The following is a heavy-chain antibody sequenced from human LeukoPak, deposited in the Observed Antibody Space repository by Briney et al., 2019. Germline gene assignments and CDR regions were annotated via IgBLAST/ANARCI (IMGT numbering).Heavy chain of an antibody. CDR1: GFAFSSYA. Sequence: GGSLRLSCAASGFAFSSYAMHWVRQAPGRGLEWVAVISYDGSNKYYADSVKGRFTISRDNSKNTLYLQMNSLRAEDTAVYYCARDGLQLVGYHGMDVWGQGTTVTVSS. J-gene: IGHJ6*02. V-gene: IGHV3-30-3*01. CDR3: ARDGLQLVGYHGMDV. CDR2: ISYDGSNK. D-gene: IGHD6-6*01.